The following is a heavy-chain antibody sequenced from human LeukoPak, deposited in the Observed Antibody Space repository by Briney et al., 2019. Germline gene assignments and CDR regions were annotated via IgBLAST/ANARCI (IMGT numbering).Heavy chain of an antibody. CDR3: ASDIETYCSSSSCYSGYFDY. D-gene: IGHD2-2*01. CDR2: IIPIFDIA. J-gene: IGHJ4*02. CDR1: GGTFSIYA. Sequence: ASVKVSCKASGGTFSIYAISWVRQAPGQGLEWMGRIIPIFDIANYAQKLHGRVTITADKSTSTAYMELSSLRSEDTAVYLCASDIETYCSSSSCYSGYFDYWGQGTLVTVSS. V-gene: IGHV1-69*04.